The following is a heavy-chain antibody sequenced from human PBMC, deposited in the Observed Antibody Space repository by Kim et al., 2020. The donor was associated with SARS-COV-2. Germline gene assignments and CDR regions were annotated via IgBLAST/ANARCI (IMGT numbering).Heavy chain of an antibody. D-gene: IGHD3-22*01. V-gene: IGHV4-31*02. Sequence: TPSLKSRVTISVDTSKNQFSLKLSSVTAADTAVYYCARTSSGYYLYYFDYWGQGTLVTVSS. J-gene: IGHJ4*02. CDR3: ARTSSGYYLYYFDY.